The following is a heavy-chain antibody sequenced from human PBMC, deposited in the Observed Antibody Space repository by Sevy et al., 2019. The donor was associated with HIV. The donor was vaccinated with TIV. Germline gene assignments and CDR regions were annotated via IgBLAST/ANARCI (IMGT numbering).Heavy chain of an antibody. CDR2: ISSSSSTI. D-gene: IGHD6-6*01. CDR3: ARDAPSFYSSSSYYFDY. Sequence: GGSLRLSCAASGFTFSSYSMNWVRQAPGKGLEWVSYISSSSSTIYYADSVKGRFTISRDNAKNSLYLHMNSLRAEDTAVNYCARDAPSFYSSSSYYFDYWGQGTLVTVSS. CDR1: GFTFSSYS. V-gene: IGHV3-48*01. J-gene: IGHJ4*02.